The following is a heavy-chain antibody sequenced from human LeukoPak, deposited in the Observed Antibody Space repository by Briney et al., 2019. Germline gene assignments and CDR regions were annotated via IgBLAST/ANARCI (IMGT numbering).Heavy chain of an antibody. CDR1: GYTFTGYD. J-gene: IGHJ6*02. D-gene: IGHD2/OR15-2a*01. CDR2: MNPNSGNT. V-gene: IGHV1-8*01. Sequence: ASVKGSCKASGYTFTGYDINWVRQATGQGLEWMGWMNPNSGNTGYAQKFQGRVTMTRNTSISTAYMELSSLRSEDTAVYYCARGSSLSSTYGMDVWGQGTTVTVSS. CDR3: ARGSSLSSTYGMDV.